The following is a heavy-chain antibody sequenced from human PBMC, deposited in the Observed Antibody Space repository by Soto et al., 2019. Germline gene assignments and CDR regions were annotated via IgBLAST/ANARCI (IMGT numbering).Heavy chain of an antibody. Sequence: QVQLQESGPGLVKPSETLSLTCTVSGGSISSYYWSWIRQPAGKGLEWIGRIYTSGSTNYNPSLKSRVTMSVDTSKNQFSLKLSSVTAADTAVYYCARNGIAVAGDDREFDYWGQGTLVTVSS. J-gene: IGHJ4*02. V-gene: IGHV4-4*07. CDR2: IYTSGST. D-gene: IGHD6-19*01. CDR1: GGSISSYY. CDR3: ARNGIAVAGDDREFDY.